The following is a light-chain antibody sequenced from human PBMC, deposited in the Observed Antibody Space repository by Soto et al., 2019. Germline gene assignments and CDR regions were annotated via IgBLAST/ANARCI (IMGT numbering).Light chain of an antibody. CDR1: SGHSNYA. CDR2: LNSDGRH. V-gene: IGLV4-69*01. J-gene: IGLJ2*01. CDR3: QTWGTGIQV. Sequence: QLVLTQSPSASASLGASVKLTCTLSSGHSNYAIAWHQQQPGKGPRYLMKLNSDGRHSKGDGIPDRFSGSTSGAERYLTISGLQSEEEADYYCQTWGTGIQVFGGGTKLTVL.